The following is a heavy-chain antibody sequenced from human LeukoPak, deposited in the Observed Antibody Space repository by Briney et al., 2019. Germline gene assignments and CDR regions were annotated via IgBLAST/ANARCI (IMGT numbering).Heavy chain of an antibody. J-gene: IGHJ3*02. CDR2: IYYSGST. CDR3: ASYDSSGYGLDAFDI. Sequence: PSETLSLTCTVSGGSIGSSSYYWGWIRQPPGKGLEWIGSIYYSGSTYYNPSLKSRVTISVDTSKNQFSLKLSSVTAADTAVYYCASYDSSGYGLDAFDIWGQGTVVTVSS. D-gene: IGHD3-22*01. CDR1: GGSIGSSSYY. V-gene: IGHV4-39*01.